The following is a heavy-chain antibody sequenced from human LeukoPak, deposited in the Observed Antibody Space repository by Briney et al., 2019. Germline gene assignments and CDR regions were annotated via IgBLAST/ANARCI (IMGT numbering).Heavy chain of an antibody. V-gene: IGHV4-34*01. CDR2: INHSGST. Sequence: SETLSLTCAVYGGSFGGYYWSWIRQPPGKGLEWIGEINHSGSTNYNPSLKSRVTISVDTSKNQFSLKLSSVTAADTAVYYCARGSTVTTMGFDYWGQGTLVTVSS. D-gene: IGHD4-17*01. CDR1: GGSFGGYY. CDR3: ARGSTVTTMGFDY. J-gene: IGHJ4*02.